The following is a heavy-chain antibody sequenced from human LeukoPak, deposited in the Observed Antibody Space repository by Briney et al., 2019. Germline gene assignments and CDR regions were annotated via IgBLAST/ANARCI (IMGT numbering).Heavy chain of an antibody. D-gene: IGHD2-2*01. CDR2: INPSGGST. CDR3: AREPPESYHFDY. Sequence: ASVKVSCKASGYTFTSYYMHWVRQAPGQGLEWMGIINPSGGSTSYAQKFQGRVTMTRDMSTSTVYMELTNLRSEDTAMYYCAREPPESYHFDYWGQGTLVTVSS. V-gene: IGHV1-46*01. CDR1: GYTFTSYY. J-gene: IGHJ4*02.